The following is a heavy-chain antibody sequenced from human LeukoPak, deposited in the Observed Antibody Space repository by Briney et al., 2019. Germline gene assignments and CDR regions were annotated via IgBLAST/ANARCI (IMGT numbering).Heavy chain of an antibody. CDR2: INHSGST. V-gene: IGHV4-34*01. Sequence: SETLSLTCAVYGGSFSGCYWSWIRQPPGKGLEWIGGINHSGSTNYNPSLKSRVTISVDTSKNQFSLKLSSVTAADTAVYYCARAVGSGSFQTYYYYMDVWGKGTTVTISS. D-gene: IGHD3-10*01. CDR1: GGSFSGCY. J-gene: IGHJ6*03. CDR3: ARAVGSGSFQTYYYYMDV.